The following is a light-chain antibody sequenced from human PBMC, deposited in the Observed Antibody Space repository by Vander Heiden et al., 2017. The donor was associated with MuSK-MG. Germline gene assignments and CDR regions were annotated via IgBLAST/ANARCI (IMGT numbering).Light chain of an antibody. Sequence: QSALTQPASVSVSPGQSISIPCTVTRSDIGRYELVSWYQQYPGNATKLIRCDVTKRPSGVPDRFAGSKSGNTASPTISGLQAEDEAYYYCCSYAGSYTWVFGGGTKLTVL. CDR2: DVT. V-gene: IGLV2-23*02. J-gene: IGLJ3*02. CDR1: RSDIGRYEL. CDR3: CSYAGSYTWV.